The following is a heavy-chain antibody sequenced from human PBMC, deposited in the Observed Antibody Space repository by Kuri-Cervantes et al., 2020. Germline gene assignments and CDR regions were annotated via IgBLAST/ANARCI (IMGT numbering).Heavy chain of an antibody. J-gene: IGHJ4*02. CDR1: GFTFTSFG. CDR2: IYSGGST. CDR3: AKLTRFAEEPFDY. Sequence: GESLKISCAASGFTFTSFGMSWVRQAPGKGLEWVSVIYSGGSTYYADSVKGRFTISRDNSKNTLYLQMNSLRAEDTAVYYCAKLTRFAEEPFDYWGQGTLVTVSS. D-gene: IGHD4-23*01. V-gene: IGHV3-66*01.